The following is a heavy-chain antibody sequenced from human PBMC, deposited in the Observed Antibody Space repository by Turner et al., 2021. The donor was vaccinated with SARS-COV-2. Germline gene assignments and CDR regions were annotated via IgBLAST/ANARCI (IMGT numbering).Heavy chain of an antibody. J-gene: IGHJ4*02. D-gene: IGHD3-3*01. CDR3: ARSNYDFWSGYYTFYFDY. CDR1: GGSFSSSRYY. V-gene: IGHV4-39*01. Sequence: QLQLQESGPGLAKPSETLSLTCTVSGGSFSSSRYYWGWIRQPPGKGLEWIGSIYYSGSTYYNPSLKSRVTISVDTSKNQFSLKLSSVTAADTAVYYCARSNYDFWSGYYTFYFDYWGQGTLVTVSS. CDR2: IYYSGST.